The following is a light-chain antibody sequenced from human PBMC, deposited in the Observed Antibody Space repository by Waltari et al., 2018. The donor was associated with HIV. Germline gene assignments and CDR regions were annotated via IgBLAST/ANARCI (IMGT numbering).Light chain of an antibody. J-gene: IGKJ3*01. CDR3: MQALQTPRT. Sequence: DIVMTQSPLSLPVTPGEPASISCRSSQSLLHINGYKYLDWYLQKPGQSPRLLIFLGSSRASGVPDRFSCSGSGTNFTLKISRVEAEDVGVYYCMQALQTPRTFGPGTKVNIK. V-gene: IGKV2-28*01. CDR1: QSLLHINGYKY. CDR2: LGS.